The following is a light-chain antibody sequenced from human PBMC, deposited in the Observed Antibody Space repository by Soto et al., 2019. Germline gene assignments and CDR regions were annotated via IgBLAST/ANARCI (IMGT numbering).Light chain of an antibody. CDR2: DVS. CDR1: SSDVGGYNY. V-gene: IGLV2-14*01. J-gene: IGLJ1*01. CDR3: SSYKSSSTPLYV. Sequence: QYALTQPASVSGSPGQSITISCTGTSSDVGGYNYVSWYQQHPGKAPKLMIYDVSNRPSGVSNRFSGSKPGNTASLTISGLQAEDEADYYCSSYKSSSTPLYVLGTGTKLTVL.